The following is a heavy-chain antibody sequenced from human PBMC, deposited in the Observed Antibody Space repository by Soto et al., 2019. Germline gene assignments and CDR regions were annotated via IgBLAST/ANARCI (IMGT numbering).Heavy chain of an antibody. J-gene: IGHJ5*02. CDR1: GYTFTSYD. D-gene: IGHD4-4*01. V-gene: IGHV1-8*01. CDR2: LNPNSGNT. CDR3: ARGRGVYRNYVCP. Sequence: QVQLVQSGAEVKKPGASVKVACKASGYTFTSYDINWVRQATGQGLEWMGWLNPNSGNTGYAQKLQGRVTMTRNTSISTAYMELSSLRSEDTAVYYGARGRGVYRNYVCPWGQGTLVTVSS.